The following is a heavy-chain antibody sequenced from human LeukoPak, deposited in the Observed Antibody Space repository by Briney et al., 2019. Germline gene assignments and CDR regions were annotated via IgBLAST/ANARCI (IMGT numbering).Heavy chain of an antibody. J-gene: IGHJ5*02. Sequence: SETLSLTCTVSGGSISDDYWGWIRQPPGKGLEWIGYIYTRGSTNYNPSLRSRVTLSVDTSKNQFSLKLSSVTAADTAVYYCARSTSNRFDLWGQGTLVTVSS. V-gene: IGHV4-4*09. CDR2: IYTRGST. CDR3: ARSTSNRFDL. CDR1: GGSISDDY.